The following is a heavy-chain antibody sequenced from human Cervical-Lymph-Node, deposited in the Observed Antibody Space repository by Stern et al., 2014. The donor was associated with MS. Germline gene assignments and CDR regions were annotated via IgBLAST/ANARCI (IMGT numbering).Heavy chain of an antibody. CDR3: ARGPKFGAFDI. V-gene: IGHV1-2*06. CDR1: GYTFTDNF. J-gene: IGHJ3*02. Sequence: QEQLVQSGAEVRKPGASVNVSCKTSGYTFTDNFMYWVRQAPGQGLEWMGRINPKSGRTDYAERFQDRLTLTRDTSISTVYMEVYRLTSDDTAVYYCARGPKFGAFDIWGQGTMVSVST. D-gene: IGHD3-3*01. CDR2: INPKSGRT.